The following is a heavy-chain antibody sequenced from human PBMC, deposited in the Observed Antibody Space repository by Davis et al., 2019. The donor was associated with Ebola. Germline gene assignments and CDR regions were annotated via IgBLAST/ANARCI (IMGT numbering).Heavy chain of an antibody. CDR2: IKQDGSDK. CDR3: AREPELDV. Sequence: ESLKISCAASGFTFSNYWVNWVRQPPGKGLEWVASIKQDGSDKYYVDSVKGRFTISRDNAKNSLFLQMNSLRNEDTGVYYCAREPELDVWGKGTTVIVSS. J-gene: IGHJ6*03. CDR1: GFTFSNYW. V-gene: IGHV3-7*01.